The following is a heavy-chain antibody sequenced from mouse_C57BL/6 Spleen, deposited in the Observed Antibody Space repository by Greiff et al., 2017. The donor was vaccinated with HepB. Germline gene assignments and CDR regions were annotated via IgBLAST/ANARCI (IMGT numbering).Heavy chain of an antibody. D-gene: IGHD2-3*01. CDR1: GYAFSRSW. Sequence: VQVVESGPELVKPGASVKISCKASGYAFSRSWMNWVKQRPGKGLEWIGRIYPGDGDTNYNGKFKGKATLTADKSSSTAYMQLSSLTSDDSAVYFCAVSGRNRYYNFDYWGQGTTLTVSS. CDR2: IYPGDGDT. CDR3: AVSGRNRYYNFDY. J-gene: IGHJ2*01. V-gene: IGHV1-82*01.